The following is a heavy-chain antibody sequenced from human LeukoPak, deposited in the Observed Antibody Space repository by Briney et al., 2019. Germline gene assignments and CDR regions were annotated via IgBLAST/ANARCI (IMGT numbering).Heavy chain of an antibody. CDR3: ARGRGYCSSTICLPYYFDC. Sequence: SETLSLTCTVSGGSISSSSYYWGWIRQPPGKGLEWIGSIYYSGSTYYNPSLKSRVTISVDTSKNQFSLKLSSVTATDTAVYYCARGRGYCSSTICLPYYFDCWGQGTLVTVSS. CDR1: GGSISSSSYY. V-gene: IGHV4-39*07. J-gene: IGHJ4*02. CDR2: IYYSGST. D-gene: IGHD2-2*01.